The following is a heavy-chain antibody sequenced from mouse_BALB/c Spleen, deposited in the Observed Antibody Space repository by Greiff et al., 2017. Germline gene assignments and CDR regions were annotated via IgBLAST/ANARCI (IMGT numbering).Heavy chain of an antibody. Sequence: VQLQQSGAELVKPGASVKLSCTASGFNITDTYMHWVKQRPEQGLEWIGRIDPANGNTKYDPKFQGKATITADTSSNTAYLQLSSLTSEDTAVYYCVCRDYYGSSWFAYWGQGTLVTVSA. CDR1: GFNITDTY. CDR2: IDPANGNT. V-gene: IGHV14-3*02. D-gene: IGHD1-1*01. J-gene: IGHJ3*01. CDR3: VCRDYYGSSWFAY.